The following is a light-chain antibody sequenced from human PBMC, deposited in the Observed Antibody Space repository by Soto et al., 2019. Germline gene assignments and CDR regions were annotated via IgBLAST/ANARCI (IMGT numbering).Light chain of an antibody. V-gene: IGKV3-20*01. Sequence: EIVLTQSPGTLSLSPGEGATLSCRASQSVSSSSLAWYQQKPGQAPRLLIYGASSRATGIPDRFSGSGSGTDFTLTISRLEPEDFAVYYCQQYGSSPVTFGQGTKVEIK. J-gene: IGKJ1*01. CDR3: QQYGSSPVT. CDR1: QSVSSSS. CDR2: GAS.